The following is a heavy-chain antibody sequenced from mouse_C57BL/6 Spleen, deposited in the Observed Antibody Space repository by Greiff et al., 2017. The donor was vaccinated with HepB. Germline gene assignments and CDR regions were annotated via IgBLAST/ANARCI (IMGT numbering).Heavy chain of an antibody. D-gene: IGHD1-1*01. J-gene: IGHJ3*01. CDR2: IDPENGDT. Sequence: VQLQQSGAELVRPGASVKLSCTASGFTIKDDYMHWVKQRPEQGLEWIGWIDPENGDTKYASKFQGKATITADTSSNTAYLQLSSLTSEDTAVYYCTNYYGSSFAYWGQGALVTVSA. CDR1: GFTIKDDY. CDR3: TNYYGSSFAY. V-gene: IGHV14-4*01.